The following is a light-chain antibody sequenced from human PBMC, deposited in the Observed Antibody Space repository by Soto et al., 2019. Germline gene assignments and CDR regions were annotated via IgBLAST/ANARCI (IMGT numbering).Light chain of an antibody. CDR1: QSVSNN. J-gene: IGKJ1*01. CDR3: QQYNNWWT. V-gene: IGKV3-15*01. Sequence: EIVMTQSPATLSLSPGERATLSCRASQSVSNNLAWYHQKPGQAPRLLIYGASTRATGIPARFSGSGSGTELTLTISSLQSEYFAVYYCQQYNNWWTFGQGTKVEIK. CDR2: GAS.